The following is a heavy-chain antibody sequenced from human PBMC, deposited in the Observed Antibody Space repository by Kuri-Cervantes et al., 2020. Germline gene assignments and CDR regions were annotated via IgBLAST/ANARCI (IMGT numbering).Heavy chain of an antibody. CDR2: INAEGTLI. J-gene: IGHJ4*02. CDR1: GFTFSSYA. CDR3: AIDWGTITQFFDY. Sequence: GGSLRLSCAASGFTFSSYAMSWVRQPPGKGLEWVSRINAEGTLITYADSVKGRFTISRDNVKNTLHLQMNSLRAEDTAVYHCAIDWGTITQFFDYWGQGTPVTVSS. D-gene: IGHD1-7*01. V-gene: IGHV3-74*01.